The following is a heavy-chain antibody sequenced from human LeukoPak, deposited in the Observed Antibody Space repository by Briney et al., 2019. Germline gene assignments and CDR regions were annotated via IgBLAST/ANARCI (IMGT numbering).Heavy chain of an antibody. CDR1: GFTFSSYG. Sequence: GGSLRLSCAASGFTFSSYGMHWVRQAPGKGLEWVAFIRYDGSNKCYADSVKGRFTISRDNSKNTLYLQMNSLRAEDTAVYYCANNLIPLYYDILTGYPQLFDIWGQGTMVTVSS. J-gene: IGHJ3*02. CDR2: IRYDGSNK. V-gene: IGHV3-30*02. D-gene: IGHD3-9*01. CDR3: ANNLIPLYYDILTGYPQLFDI.